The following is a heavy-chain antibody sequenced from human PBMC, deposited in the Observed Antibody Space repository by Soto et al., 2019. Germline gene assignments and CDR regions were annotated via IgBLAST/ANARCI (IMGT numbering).Heavy chain of an antibody. CDR2: INPNSGGT. Sequence: ASVKVSCKASGYTFTGYYMHWVRQAPGQGFEWMGWINPNSGGTNYAQKFQGWVTMTRDTSISTAYMELSRLRSDDTAVYYCARDHRYGGNDYYYYGMDVWGQGTTVTVSS. CDR1: GYTFTGYY. CDR3: ARDHRYGGNDYYYYGMDV. J-gene: IGHJ6*02. D-gene: IGHD4-17*01. V-gene: IGHV1-2*04.